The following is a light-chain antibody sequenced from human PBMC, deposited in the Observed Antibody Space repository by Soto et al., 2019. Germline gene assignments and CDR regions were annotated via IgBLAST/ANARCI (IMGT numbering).Light chain of an antibody. CDR2: RAS. Sequence: EIVLTQSPGTLSVSPGERATLSCRASQSVSSNLAWYQQKPGQAPRLLIQRASTRATGIPARFSGSGSGTDFTLTISSLEPEDFAVYYCQQRSNWWTFGQGTKVDIK. CDR1: QSVSSN. J-gene: IGKJ1*01. V-gene: IGKV3-11*01. CDR3: QQRSNWWT.